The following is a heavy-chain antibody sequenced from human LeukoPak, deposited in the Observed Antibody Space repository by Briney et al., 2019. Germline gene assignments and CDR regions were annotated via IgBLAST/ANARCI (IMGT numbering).Heavy chain of an antibody. CDR2: ISYDGNKK. CDR1: GFTFSNYG. D-gene: IGHD4-17*01. Sequence: GGSLRLSCAASGFTFSNYGMHWVRQAPGKGLEWVAVISYDGNKKYYAGSVKGRFTISRDNSKNTVYLQMNSLKGEDTAVYYCAKVYDDHGDDVGDYWGQGTLVTVSS. J-gene: IGHJ4*02. CDR3: AKVYDDHGDDVGDY. V-gene: IGHV3-30*18.